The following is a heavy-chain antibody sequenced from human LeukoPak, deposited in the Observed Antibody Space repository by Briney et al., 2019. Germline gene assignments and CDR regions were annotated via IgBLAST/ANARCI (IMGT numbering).Heavy chain of an antibody. J-gene: IGHJ4*02. D-gene: IGHD5-18*01. CDR3: ARAYTYARY. CDR1: GFTFNRYS. CDR2: IKEDEVEK. V-gene: IGHV3-7*01. Sequence: GGSLGLSCAASGFTFNRYSMGWVRQAPGKGLEWVAHIKEDEVEKYYVDSVKGRFTVSRDNAKNSLYLQMNSLGVEDTAVYFCARAYTYARYWGQGTLVTVSS.